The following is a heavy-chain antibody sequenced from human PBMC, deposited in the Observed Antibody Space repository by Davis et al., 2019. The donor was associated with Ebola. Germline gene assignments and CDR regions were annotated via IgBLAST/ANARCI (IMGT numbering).Heavy chain of an antibody. Sequence: SETLSLTCTVSGFSIRSGYYWGWIRQPPGKGLEWIGIIYHSGTTYYNPSLKSRVTISVDTSTNEFSLKLNSVTAADSAVYYCARNKPVFGFWFDPWGQGTLVTVSS. D-gene: IGHD3-16*01. CDR3: ARNKPVFGFWFDP. J-gene: IGHJ5*02. V-gene: IGHV4-38-2*02. CDR1: GFSIRSGYY. CDR2: IYHSGTT.